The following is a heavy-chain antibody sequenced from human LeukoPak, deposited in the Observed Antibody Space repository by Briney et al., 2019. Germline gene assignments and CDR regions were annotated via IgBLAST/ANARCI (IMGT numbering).Heavy chain of an antibody. CDR2: NSGST. CDR1: GGSISSSNYY. V-gene: IGHV4-39*01. Sequence: SETLSLTCSVSGGSISSSNYYWGWIRQPPGKGLEWIGSNSGSTYYNPSLKSRVTISVDTSKNQFSLKLSSVTAADTAVYYCARPVPSRLGWFDPWGQGTLVTVSS. D-gene: IGHD1-1*01. J-gene: IGHJ5*02. CDR3: ARPVPSRLGWFDP.